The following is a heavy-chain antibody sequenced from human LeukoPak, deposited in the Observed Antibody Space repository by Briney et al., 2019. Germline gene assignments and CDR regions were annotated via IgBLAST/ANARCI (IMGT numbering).Heavy chain of an antibody. J-gene: IGHJ1*01. CDR2: IYHSGST. V-gene: IGHV4-38-2*02. CDR1: GYSISSGYY. D-gene: IGHD6-19*01. Sequence: SETLSLTCTVSGYSISSGYYWGWIRQPPGKGLEWIGSIYHSGSTYYNPSLKGRVTISVDTSKNQFSLKLSSVTAADTAVYYCARHQYSSGWNAEYFQHWGQGTLVTVSS. CDR3: ARHQYSSGWNAEYFQH.